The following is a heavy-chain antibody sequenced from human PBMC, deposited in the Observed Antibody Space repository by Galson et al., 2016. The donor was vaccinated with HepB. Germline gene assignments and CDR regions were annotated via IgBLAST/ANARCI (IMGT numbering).Heavy chain of an antibody. D-gene: IGHD4-17*01. CDR3: AKEHDYGEHWYFDV. CDR2: ITWDSGNM. CDR1: GFNFGDYA. Sequence: SLRLSCAGSGFNFGDYAMHWVRQAPGKGLEWVSGITWDSGNMGYADSVKGRFTITRDNAKNSLYLQMDSLRPGDTALYYCAKEHDYGEHWYFDVWGRGTLVIVSS. J-gene: IGHJ2*01. V-gene: IGHV3-9*01.